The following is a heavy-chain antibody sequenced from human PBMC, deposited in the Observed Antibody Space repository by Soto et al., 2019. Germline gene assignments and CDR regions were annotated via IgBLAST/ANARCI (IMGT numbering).Heavy chain of an antibody. CDR2: IFPKSGGT. V-gene: IGHV1-2*02. J-gene: IGHJ6*02. CDR1: GYSFTGYY. D-gene: IGHD3-16*01. CDR3: ATEGMYHYETKDYYPSTYGLDV. Sequence: QEPLMQSGAEVKKPGASVKVSCKSSGYSFTGYYLHWVRQAPGQGPEWMGWIFPKSGGTKSAQKFQGRVTMTRDTSISTAYMELKRLRSDDTAVYFCATEGMYHYETKDYYPSTYGLDVWGQGTTVTVSS.